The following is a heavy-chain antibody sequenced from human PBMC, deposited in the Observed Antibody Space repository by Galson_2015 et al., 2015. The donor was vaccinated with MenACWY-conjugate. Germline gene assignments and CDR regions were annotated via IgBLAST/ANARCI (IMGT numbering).Heavy chain of an antibody. Sequence: SLRLSCAASGFTFSSNTMNWVRQDPGKGLEWVSSISSAGSSIYYADSVKGRFTISRDNAENSLYLQMNSLRDEDTAVYYCAKSLTILDYWGQGTLVTVSS. D-gene: IGHD2-21*01. CDR2: ISSAGSSI. CDR1: GFTFSSNT. V-gene: IGHV3-48*02. CDR3: AKSLTILDY. J-gene: IGHJ4*02.